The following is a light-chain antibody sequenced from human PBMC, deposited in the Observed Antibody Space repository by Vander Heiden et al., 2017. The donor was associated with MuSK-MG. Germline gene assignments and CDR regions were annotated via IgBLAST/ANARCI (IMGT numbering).Light chain of an antibody. Sequence: DLVMTQSPDSPAVSLGERATINCKSSQSVLYSSNNKNYLAWYQQKPGQPPKLLIYWASTRESGVPDRFSGSGSGTDFTLTISSLQAEDVAVYYCQQYYSTPYTFGQGTKLEIK. CDR3: QQYYSTPYT. CDR1: QSVLYSSNNKNY. V-gene: IGKV4-1*01. CDR2: WAS. J-gene: IGKJ2*01.